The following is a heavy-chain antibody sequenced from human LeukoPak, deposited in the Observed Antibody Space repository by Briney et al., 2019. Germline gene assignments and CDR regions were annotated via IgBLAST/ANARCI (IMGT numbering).Heavy chain of an antibody. Sequence: SQTLSLTCAISGDSVSSNSAAWNWIRQSPSRGLERLGRTYYRSKWYNDYAVSVKSRITINPDTSKNQFSLQLNSVTPEDTAVYYCARERGSTGWYGGYYYYYMDVWGKGTTVTISS. D-gene: IGHD6-19*01. CDR3: ARERGSTGWYGGYYYYYMDV. CDR1: GDSVSSNSAA. V-gene: IGHV6-1*01. CDR2: TYYRSKWYN. J-gene: IGHJ6*03.